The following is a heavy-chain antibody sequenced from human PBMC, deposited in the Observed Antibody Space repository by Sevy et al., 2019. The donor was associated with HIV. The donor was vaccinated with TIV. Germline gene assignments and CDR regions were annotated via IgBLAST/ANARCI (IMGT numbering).Heavy chain of an antibody. CDR3: AGPILTYNNGWSYYDY. D-gene: IGHD6-19*01. J-gene: IGHJ4*02. CDR2: INYSGIT. V-gene: IGHV4-39*01. Sequence: ETLSLTCTVSGASISSSGYYWGWIRQPPGKGLQWIASINYSGITFYNPSLKSRITISADTSKNQFSLDLNSVTAADTAIYYCAGPILTYNNGWSYYDYWGQGTVVTVSS. CDR1: GASISSSGYY.